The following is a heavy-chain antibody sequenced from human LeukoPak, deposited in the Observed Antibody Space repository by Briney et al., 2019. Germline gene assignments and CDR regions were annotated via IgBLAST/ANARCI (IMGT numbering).Heavy chain of an antibody. CDR1: GGSISSYY. V-gene: IGHV4-59*01. Sequence: SETLSLTCTVSGGSISSYYWSWIRQPPGKGLEWIGYISDSGSTNYNPSLKSRVTISVDTSKSQFSLKLSSVTAADTAVYYCARLTRRSGNYFENWGQGVLVTVSS. CDR3: ARLTRRSGNYFEN. J-gene: IGHJ4*02. D-gene: IGHD1-1*01. CDR2: ISDSGST.